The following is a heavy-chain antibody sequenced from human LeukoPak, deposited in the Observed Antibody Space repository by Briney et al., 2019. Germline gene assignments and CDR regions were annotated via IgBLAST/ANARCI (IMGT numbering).Heavy chain of an antibody. J-gene: IGHJ4*02. CDR2: INPNSGGT. CDR3: ARDLQQLVVDY. CDR1: GYTFTGYY. Sequence: ASVKVSCKASGYTFTGYYMHWVRQAPGQGLEWMGWINPNSGGTNYAQKCQGRVTMTRDTSISTAYMEPSRLRSDDTAVYYCARDLQQLVVDYWGQGTLVTVSS. D-gene: IGHD6-13*01. V-gene: IGHV1-2*02.